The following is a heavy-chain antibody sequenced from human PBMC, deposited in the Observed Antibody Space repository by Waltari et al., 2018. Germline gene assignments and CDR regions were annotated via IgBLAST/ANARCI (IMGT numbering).Heavy chain of an antibody. CDR3: AREPDYSYYYGMDV. D-gene: IGHD4-4*01. CDR2: ISRSGSTI. J-gene: IGHJ6*02. V-gene: IGHV3-48*03. CDR1: GFTFSSYE. Sequence: EVQLVESGGGLVQPGGSLRLSCAASGFTFSSYEMNWVRQAPGKGLEWVSYISRSGSTIYYEDSVKGRFTISRDNDKNSLYQQMNSLRAEDTAVYYCAREPDYSYYYGMDVWGQGTTVTVSS.